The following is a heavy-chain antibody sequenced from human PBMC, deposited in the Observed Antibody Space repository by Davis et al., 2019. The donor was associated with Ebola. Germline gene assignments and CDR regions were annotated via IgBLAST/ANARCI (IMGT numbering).Heavy chain of an antibody. D-gene: IGHD6-6*01. CDR3: AKRWGSSSAYDY. V-gene: IGHV3-23*01. Sequence: GGSLRLSCAASGFTFSSFAMSWVRQAPGKGLEWVSTIIGSGGSTYSADSVQGRFTISRDNSKNTLFLQMHTLRAEDTATYYCAKRWGSSSAYDYWGQGTLVIVSS. J-gene: IGHJ4*02. CDR2: IIGSGGST. CDR1: GFTFSSFA.